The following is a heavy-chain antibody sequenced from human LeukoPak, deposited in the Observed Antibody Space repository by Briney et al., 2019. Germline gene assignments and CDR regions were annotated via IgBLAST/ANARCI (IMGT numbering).Heavy chain of an antibody. V-gene: IGHV4-30-2*02. CDR2: IYHSGST. Sequence: SETLSLTCTVSGGSISSGGYYWSWIRQPPGKGLEWIGYIYHSGSTYYNPSLKSRVTISLDTSKSQFSLKLTSVTPADTAVYYCARLRLWFGELSNPHFDYWGQGTLVTVSS. D-gene: IGHD3-10*01. CDR3: ARLRLWFGELSNPHFDY. J-gene: IGHJ4*02. CDR1: GGSISSGGYY.